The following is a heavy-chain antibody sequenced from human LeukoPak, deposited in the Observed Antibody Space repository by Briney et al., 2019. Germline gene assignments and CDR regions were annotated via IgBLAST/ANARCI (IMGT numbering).Heavy chain of an antibody. V-gene: IGHV3-30*02. CDR2: IRYDGSNK. Sequence: GGSLRLSCAASGFIFSSYGMYWVRQAPGKGLEWVAFIRYDGSNKYYADSVKGRFTISRDNSKDTVYVQMNSLRPEDTAVYYCAKGDGKDSASYYTNWGQGTLVTVSS. CDR1: GFIFSSYG. J-gene: IGHJ4*02. D-gene: IGHD1-26*01. CDR3: AKGDGKDSASYYTN.